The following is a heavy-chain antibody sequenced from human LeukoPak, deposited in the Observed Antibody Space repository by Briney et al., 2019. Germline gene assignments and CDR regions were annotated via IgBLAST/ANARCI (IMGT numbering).Heavy chain of an antibody. CDR3: ARPGVYIGDGYNLVFEM. CDR2: IYIGTT. D-gene: IGHD5-24*01. V-gene: IGHV4-59*01. CDR1: GGSISGKY. Sequence: SETLSLTCSVSGGSISGKYWSWIRQSPGKGLEWIGYIYIGTTKYNPSLKSRVTISIDTSKNQFSLKLSSVTAADTAVYYCARPGVYIGDGYNLVFEMWGQGTVVTVSP. J-gene: IGHJ3*02.